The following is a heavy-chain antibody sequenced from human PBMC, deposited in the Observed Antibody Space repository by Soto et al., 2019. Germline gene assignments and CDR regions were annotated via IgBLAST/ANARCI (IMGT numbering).Heavy chain of an antibody. V-gene: IGHV4-59*01. CDR2: IYYSGST. CDR3: ARCPSGYCRGGSGCFDP. Sequence: QVQLQESGPGLVKHSETLSLTGTVSDGSISSYYWIWIRQPPGKGLAWIGYIYYSGSTNYTPSLTSRVTISVVTSQNQLPLKLSSVTSADTAVYCGARCPSGYCRGGSGCFDPWGQGTLVTVSS. J-gene: IGHJ5*02. D-gene: IGHD2-15*01. CDR1: DGSISSYY.